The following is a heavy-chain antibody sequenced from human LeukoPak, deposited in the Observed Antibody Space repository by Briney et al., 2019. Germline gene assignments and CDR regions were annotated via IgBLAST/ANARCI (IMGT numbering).Heavy chain of an antibody. CDR2: IHPFGST. CDR3: ARGGDYDFWSGLNYYYYYMDV. CDR1: GGSFSGYY. J-gene: IGHJ6*03. Sequence: PSETLSLTCAVYGGSFSGYYWSWIRQPPGKGLEWIGEIHPFGSTNYNPSLKSRVTISVDTSKNQFSLKLSSVTAADTAVYYCARGGDYDFWSGLNYYYYYMDVWGKGTTVTVS. D-gene: IGHD3-3*01. V-gene: IGHV4-34*01.